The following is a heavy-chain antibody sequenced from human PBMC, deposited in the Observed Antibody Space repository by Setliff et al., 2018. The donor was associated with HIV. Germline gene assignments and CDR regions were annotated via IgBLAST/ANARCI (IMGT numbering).Heavy chain of an antibody. V-gene: IGHV3-7*01. J-gene: IGHJ3*02. CDR2: IKQDGSEK. CDR1: GFTFSSYW. CDR3: AREPYLLMVYAMGAFDI. D-gene: IGHD2-8*01. Sequence: GGSLRLSCAASGFTFSSYWMSWVRQAPGKGLEWVANIKQDGSEKYYVDSVKGRFTISRDNAKNSLYLQMNSLRAEDTAVYYCAREPYLLMVYAMGAFDIWGQGTMVTVSS.